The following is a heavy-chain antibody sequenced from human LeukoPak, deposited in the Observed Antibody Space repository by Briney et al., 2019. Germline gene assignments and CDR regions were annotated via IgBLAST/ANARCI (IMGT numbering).Heavy chain of an antibody. CDR3: ARLKRDYYDSSGLVYFDY. V-gene: IGHV4-59*04. J-gene: IGHJ4*02. Sequence: PGGSLRLSCAASGFTFSDYYMSWIRQPPGKGLEWIGNIFYSGSTYYSPSLKSRVTISLDTSRNQFSLKVTSVTAADTAVYYCARLKRDYYDSSGLVYFDYWGQGTLVTVSS. CDR2: IFYSGST. CDR1: GFTFSDYY. D-gene: IGHD3-22*01.